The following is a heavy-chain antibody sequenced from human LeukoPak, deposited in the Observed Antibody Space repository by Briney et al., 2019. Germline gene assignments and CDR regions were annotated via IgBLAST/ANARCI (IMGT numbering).Heavy chain of an antibody. CDR1: GFTFDDYA. D-gene: IGHD6-19*01. CDR2: ISWNSGSI. Sequence: GGSLRLSCAASGFTFDDYAMHWVRQAPGKGLEWVSGISWNSGSIGYADSVKGRFTISRDNAKNSLYLQMNSLRVEDTALYYCAKDIGRGYSSGPGNWGQGTLVTVSS. J-gene: IGHJ4*02. V-gene: IGHV3-9*01. CDR3: AKDIGRGYSSGPGN.